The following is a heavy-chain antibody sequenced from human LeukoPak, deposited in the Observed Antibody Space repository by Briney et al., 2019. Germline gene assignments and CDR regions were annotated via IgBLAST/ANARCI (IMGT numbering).Heavy chain of an antibody. V-gene: IGHV3-23*01. D-gene: IGHD3-10*01. Sequence: GSLRLSXAXSGFTFSTYAMSWVRQAPGKGLEWVSAITTSGSSTYYADSVKGRFTISRDNSKNTLYLQLNSLGAEDTAVYFCAKVASYSRSEYGSGSFDYWGQGTLVTVSS. CDR1: GFTFSTYA. J-gene: IGHJ4*02. CDR2: ITTSGSST. CDR3: AKVASYSRSEYGSGSFDY.